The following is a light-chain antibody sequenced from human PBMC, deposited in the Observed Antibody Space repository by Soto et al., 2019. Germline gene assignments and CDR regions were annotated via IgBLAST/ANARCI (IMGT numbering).Light chain of an antibody. Sequence: DIQMTQSPSSLSASVGDRVTITCQASQDINNYLNWYQQKPGKAPKLLIYDASNLETGVPSRFSGRGFGTDFTFTISSLQPEDFATYYCQQYENLPITFGQGTRLEIK. CDR2: DAS. CDR1: QDINNY. V-gene: IGKV1-33*01. J-gene: IGKJ5*01. CDR3: QQYENLPIT.